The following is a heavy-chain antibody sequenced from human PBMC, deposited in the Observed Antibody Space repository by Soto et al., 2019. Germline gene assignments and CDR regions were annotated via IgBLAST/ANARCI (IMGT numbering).Heavy chain of an antibody. V-gene: IGHV4-31*03. D-gene: IGHD1-26*01. CDR3: ARGAGLGGWFDP. CDR1: GGSISSGGYY. CDR2: IYYSGST. J-gene: IGHJ5*02. Sequence: QVQLQESGPGLVKPSQTLSLTCTVSGGSISSGGYYWRWIRQHPGKGLEWIGYIYYSGSTYYNPALTSRATISVDTSKNQFSLKLSSVTAADTAVYYCARGAGLGGWFDPWGQGTLVTVSS.